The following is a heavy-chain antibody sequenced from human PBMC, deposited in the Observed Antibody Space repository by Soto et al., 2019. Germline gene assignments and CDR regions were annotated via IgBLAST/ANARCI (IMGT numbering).Heavy chain of an antibody. CDR2: IIPILGIA. CDR3: AEGPIEGPGYGEGVFDI. Sequence: ASVKVSCKASGGTFSSYTISCVRQAPGQGLEWMGRIIPILGIANYAQKFQGRVTITADKSTSTAYMELSSLRSEDTAVYYCAEGPIEGPGYGEGVFDIGGKGKRVPVPS. CDR1: GGTFSSYT. V-gene: IGHV1-69*02. J-gene: IGHJ3*02. D-gene: IGHD1-26*01.